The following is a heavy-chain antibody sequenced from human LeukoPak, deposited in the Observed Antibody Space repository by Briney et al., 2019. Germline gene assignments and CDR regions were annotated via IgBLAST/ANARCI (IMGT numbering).Heavy chain of an antibody. CDR3: ARDPNPSPYDSDAFDI. J-gene: IGHJ3*02. V-gene: IGHV1-46*01. CDR2: INPSGGST. Sequence: ASVKVSCKASGYTFTGYYMHWVRQAPGQGLEWMGIINPSGGSTSYAQKFQGRVTMTRDTSTSTVYMELSSLRSEDTAVYYCARDPNPSPYDSDAFDIWGQGTMVTVSS. CDR1: GYTFTGYY. D-gene: IGHD3-22*01.